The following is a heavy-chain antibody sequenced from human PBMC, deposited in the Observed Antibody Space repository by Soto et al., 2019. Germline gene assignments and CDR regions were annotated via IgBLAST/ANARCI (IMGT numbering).Heavy chain of an antibody. J-gene: IGHJ4*02. CDR2: INPNGGTT. D-gene: IGHD6-19*01. Sequence: QVQLVQSGAVVTKPGASVKVSCKASGYTFTSYYMHWVRQAPGQRLEYMGIINPNGGTTHYAQKFQGRVTMTRDTSTSTLYMELSSLRSDDTAMYYCAAYTSGWPTPWNGGQGTLFTVSS. V-gene: IGHV1-46*01. CDR1: GYTFTSYY. CDR3: AAYTSGWPTPWN.